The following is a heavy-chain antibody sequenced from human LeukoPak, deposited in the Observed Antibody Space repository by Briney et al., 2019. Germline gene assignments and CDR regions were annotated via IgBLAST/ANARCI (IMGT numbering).Heavy chain of an antibody. CDR1: GYTFTGYY. J-gene: IGHJ6*02. CDR2: INPNSGGT. Sequence: GASVKVSCTASGYTFTGYYMHWVRQAPGQGLEWMRWINPNSGGTNYAQKFQGRVTMTRDTSISTAYMELSRLRSDDTAVCYCARALRRLGYGMDVWGQGTTVTVSS. V-gene: IGHV1-2*02. CDR3: ARALRRLGYGMDV. D-gene: IGHD5-24*01.